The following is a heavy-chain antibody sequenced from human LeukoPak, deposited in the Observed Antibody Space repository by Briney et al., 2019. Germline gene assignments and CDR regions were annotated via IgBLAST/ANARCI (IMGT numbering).Heavy chain of an antibody. V-gene: IGHV1-69*04. J-gene: IGHJ3*02. CDR2: IIPIFGIA. Sequence: ASVKVSCKASGGTFSSYAISWVRQAPGQGLEWMGRIIPIFGIANYAQKFQGRVTITADKSTSTAYMELSSLRSEDTAVYYCAGDDYYDSSGYYYLGAFDIWGQGTMVTVSP. CDR3: AGDDYYDSSGYYYLGAFDI. CDR1: GGTFSSYA. D-gene: IGHD3-22*01.